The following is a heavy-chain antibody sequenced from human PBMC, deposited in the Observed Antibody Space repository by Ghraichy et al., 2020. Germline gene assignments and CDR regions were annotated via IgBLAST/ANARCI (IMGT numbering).Heavy chain of an antibody. J-gene: IGHJ4*02. CDR1: GFIFRIYG. CDR2: ISLDGSNK. CDR3: AKGADYSSGWFSGWWYFGS. D-gene: IGHD6-19*01. Sequence: GESLNISCTASGFIFRIYGMHWVRQAPGKGLEWVAVISLDGSNKYYADSVKGRFTISRDNSKNTLYLQMNSLRAEDTAVYYCAKGADYSSGWFSGWWYFGSWGLGTLVTVSS. V-gene: IGHV3-30*18.